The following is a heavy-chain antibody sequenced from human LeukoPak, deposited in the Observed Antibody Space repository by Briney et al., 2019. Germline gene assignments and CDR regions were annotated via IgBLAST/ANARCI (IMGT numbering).Heavy chain of an antibody. D-gene: IGHD6-6*01. CDR2: IYTTGST. Sequence: SETLSLTCTVSGGSISSATYYWSWIRQPAGKGLEWIGRIYTTGSTNYNPSLKSRVTISVDTSKNQFSLKLSSVTAADTAVYYCASYSSSENWFDPWGQGTLVTVSS. CDR1: GGSISSATYY. J-gene: IGHJ5*02. CDR3: ASYSSSENWFDP. V-gene: IGHV4-61*02.